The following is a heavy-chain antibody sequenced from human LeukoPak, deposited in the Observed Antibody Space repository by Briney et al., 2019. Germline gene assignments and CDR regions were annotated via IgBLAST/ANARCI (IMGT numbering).Heavy chain of an antibody. D-gene: IGHD1-26*01. V-gene: IGHV1-69*05. CDR2: IIPIFGTA. Sequence: ASVKVSCKASGGTFSSYAISWVRQAPGQGLEWMGGIIPIFGTANYAQKFQGRVTITTDESTSTAYMELSSLRSEDTAVYYCARAPRWELLGAFDYWGQGTLVTVSS. CDR1: GGTFSSYA. CDR3: ARAPRWELLGAFDY. J-gene: IGHJ4*02.